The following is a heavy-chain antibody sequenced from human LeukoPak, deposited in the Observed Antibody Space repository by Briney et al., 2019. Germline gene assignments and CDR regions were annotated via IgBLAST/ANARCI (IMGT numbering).Heavy chain of an antibody. D-gene: IGHD2-2*01. J-gene: IGHJ6*03. CDR2: IIPIFGTA. CDR1: GGTFSSYA. Sequence: SVKVSCKASGGTFSSYAISWVRQAPGQGLEWMGGIIPIFGTANYAQKFQGRVTITTDESTSTAYMELSSLRSEDTAVYYCAVQDIVVVPAANRHNYYYYMDVWGKGTTVTVSS. V-gene: IGHV1-69*05. CDR3: AVQDIVVVPAANRHNYYYYMDV.